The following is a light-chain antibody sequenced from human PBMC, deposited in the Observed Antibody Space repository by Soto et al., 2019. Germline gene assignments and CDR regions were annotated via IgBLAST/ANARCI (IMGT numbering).Light chain of an antibody. J-gene: IGLJ1*01. CDR1: SSDFGVYNY. V-gene: IGLV2-11*01. CDR3: CSYAGSYPYV. Sequence: QSALTQPASVSGSPGQSITISCTGTSSDFGVYNYVSWYQQHPGKAPKLMIYDVSKRPSGVPDRFSGSKSGNTASLTISGLQAEDEADYYCCSYAGSYPYVFGTGTKVTVL. CDR2: DVS.